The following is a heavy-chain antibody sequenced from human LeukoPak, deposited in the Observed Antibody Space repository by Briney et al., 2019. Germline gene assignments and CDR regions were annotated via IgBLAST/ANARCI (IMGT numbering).Heavy chain of an antibody. CDR2: ISSSGSTV. CDR1: GFTFSDYY. V-gene: IGHV3-11*01. Sequence: GGPLRLSCAASGFTFSDYYMSWIRQAPGKGLEWVSYISSSGSTVYYADSVKGRFTISRDNAKNSLYLQMNSLRAEDTAVYYCARIAEYQQLFYYYYYMDVWGKGTTVTVSS. D-gene: IGHD6-13*01. J-gene: IGHJ6*03. CDR3: ARIAEYQQLFYYYYYMDV.